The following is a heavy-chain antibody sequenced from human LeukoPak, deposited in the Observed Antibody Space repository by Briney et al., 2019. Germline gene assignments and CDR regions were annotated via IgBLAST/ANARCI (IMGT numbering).Heavy chain of an antibody. Sequence: GGSLRLSCAASGFTFNTYAMHWVRQAPGKGLEWVAVISYDGSNKYYADSVKGRFTISRDNSKNTLYLQMNSLRAEDTAVYYCARRAGAYSHPYDYWGQGTLVPVSS. V-gene: IGHV3-30*14. CDR3: ARRAGAYSHPYDY. CDR2: ISYDGSNK. CDR1: GFTFNTYA. J-gene: IGHJ4*02. D-gene: IGHD4/OR15-4a*01.